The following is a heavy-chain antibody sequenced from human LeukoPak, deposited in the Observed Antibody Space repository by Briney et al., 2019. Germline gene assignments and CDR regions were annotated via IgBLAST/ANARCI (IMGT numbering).Heavy chain of an antibody. CDR2: INPSGGST. J-gene: IGHJ3*02. CDR1: GYTFTSYY. CDR3: ARDRRIAVAGFAFDI. V-gene: IGHV1-46*01. Sequence: ASVTVSCKASGYTFTSYYMHWVRQAPGQGLEWMGIINPSGGSTSYAQKFQGRVTMTRDTSTSTVYTELSSLRSEDTAVYYCARDRRIAVAGFAFDIWGQGTMVTVSS. D-gene: IGHD6-19*01.